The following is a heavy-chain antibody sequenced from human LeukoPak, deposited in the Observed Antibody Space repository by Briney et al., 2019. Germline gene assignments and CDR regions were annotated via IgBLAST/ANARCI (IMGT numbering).Heavy chain of an antibody. J-gene: IGHJ2*01. V-gene: IGHV4-59*08. CDR2: IYYSGST. CDR1: GGSISSYY. Sequence: TPSETLSLTCTVSGGSISSYYWSWIRQPPGKGLEWIGYIYYSGSTNYNPSLKSRVTISVDTSKNQFSLKLSSVTAADTAVYYCARQYSDILTGYHRGELYWYFNLWGRGTLVTVS. D-gene: IGHD3-9*01. CDR3: ARQYSDILTGYHRGELYWYFNL.